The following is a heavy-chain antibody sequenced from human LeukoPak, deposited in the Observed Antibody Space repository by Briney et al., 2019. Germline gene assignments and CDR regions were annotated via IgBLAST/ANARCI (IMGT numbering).Heavy chain of an antibody. CDR3: VRSSSWPHFDY. V-gene: IGHV3-30*03. J-gene: IGHJ4*02. Sequence: GGSLRLSCAASGFTFSSYGMDWVRQAPGKGLEWVAVISYDGSNKYYADSVKGRFTISRDNSKNTLYLQMNSLRAEDTAVYYCVRSSSWPHFDYWGQGTLVTVSS. D-gene: IGHD6-13*01. CDR2: ISYDGSNK. CDR1: GFTFSSYG.